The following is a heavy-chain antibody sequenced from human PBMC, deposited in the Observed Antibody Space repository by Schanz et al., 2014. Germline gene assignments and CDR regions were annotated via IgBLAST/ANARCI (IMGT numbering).Heavy chain of an antibody. J-gene: IGHJ4*02. CDR2: ISGTTTYT. V-gene: IGHV3-11*05. D-gene: IGHD3-9*01. CDR3: AKQIHYDILTVTRN. Sequence: GQLAESGGGLVQPGGSLRLSCAVSGFTVSSNHMSWIRQAPGKGLEWVSYISGTTTYTNYADSVKGRFTISRDNSKNTLYLQMNSLRAEDTAVYYCAKQIHYDILTVTRNWGQGTLXTVSS. CDR1: GFTVSSNH.